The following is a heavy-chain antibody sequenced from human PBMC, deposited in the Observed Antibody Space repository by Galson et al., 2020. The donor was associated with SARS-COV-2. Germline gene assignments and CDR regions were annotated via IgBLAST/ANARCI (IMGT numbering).Heavy chain of an antibody. V-gene: IGHV3-21*01. Sequence: GGSLRLSCAASGLTFSSYSMNWVRQAPGKGLEWVSSISSSSSYIYYADSVKGRFTISRDNAKNSLYLQMNSLRAEDTAVYYCARGAYYYDSSGLDSFDIWGQGTMVTVSS. CDR3: ARGAYYYDSSGLDSFDI. CDR2: ISSSSSYI. D-gene: IGHD3-22*01. J-gene: IGHJ3*02. CDR1: GLTFSSYS.